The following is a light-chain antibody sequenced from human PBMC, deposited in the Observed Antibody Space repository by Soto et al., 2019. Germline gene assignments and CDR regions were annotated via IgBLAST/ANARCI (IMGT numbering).Light chain of an antibody. CDR1: QSVSSN. CDR2: GAS. J-gene: IGKJ1*01. V-gene: IGKV3-15*01. Sequence: EIVMTQSPATLSVSPGERATLSFRASQSVSSNLAWYQQKPGQAPRLLIYGASTRATGIPARFSGSGSGTEFTLTISSLQSEDFAGYYCQQYNNWPFPSWTFGQGTKVEIK. CDR3: QQYNNWPFPSWT.